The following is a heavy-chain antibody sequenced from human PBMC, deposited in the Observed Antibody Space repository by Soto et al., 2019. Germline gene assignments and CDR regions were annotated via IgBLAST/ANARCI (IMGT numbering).Heavy chain of an antibody. CDR3: ASHSSGWYVY. V-gene: IGHV3-53*04. Sequence: GGSLRLSCAASGFTVSSNYMSWVRQAPGKGLEWVSVIYSGGSTHYADSVKGRFTISRHNSKNTLYLQMNSLRAEDTAVYYCASHSSGWYVYWGQGTLVTVSS. D-gene: IGHD6-19*01. CDR2: IYSGGST. CDR1: GFTVSSNY. J-gene: IGHJ4*02.